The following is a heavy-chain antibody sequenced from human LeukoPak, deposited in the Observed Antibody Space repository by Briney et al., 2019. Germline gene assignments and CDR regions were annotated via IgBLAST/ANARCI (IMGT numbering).Heavy chain of an antibody. CDR3: ARGQWLVDY. Sequence: QPGGSLRLSCAASGFTFSSYAMNWVRQASGKGLEWVSYISSSGSTIYYADSVKGRFTISRDNAKNSLYLQMNSLRAEDTAVYYCARGQWLVDYWGQGTLVTVSS. V-gene: IGHV3-48*03. J-gene: IGHJ4*02. CDR2: ISSSGSTI. D-gene: IGHD6-19*01. CDR1: GFTFSSYA.